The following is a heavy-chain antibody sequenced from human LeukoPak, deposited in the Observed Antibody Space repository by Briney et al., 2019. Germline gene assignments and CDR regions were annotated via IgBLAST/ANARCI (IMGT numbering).Heavy chain of an antibody. D-gene: IGHD3-3*01. CDR2: IYYSGST. CDR3: ARFSALAEVRFLEWPFDY. J-gene: IGHJ4*02. Sequence: PSETLSLTCTVSGGSISSSSYYWGWIRQPPGKGLEWIGSIYYSGSTYYNPSLKSRVTISVDTSKNQFSLKLSSVTAADTAVYYCARFSALAEVRFLEWPFDYWGQGTLVTVSS. CDR1: GGSISSSSYY. V-gene: IGHV4-39*01.